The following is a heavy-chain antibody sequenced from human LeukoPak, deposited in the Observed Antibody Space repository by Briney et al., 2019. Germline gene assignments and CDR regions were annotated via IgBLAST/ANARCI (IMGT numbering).Heavy chain of an antibody. CDR3: ARVQYYYDSSGFLDY. CDR2: IYYSGST. V-gene: IGHV4-39*01. D-gene: IGHD3-22*01. CDR1: GGSISSSTDN. J-gene: IGHJ4*02. Sequence: SETLSLTCTVSGGSISSSTDNWGWIRQPPGKGLEWIGSIYYSGSTYYNPSLKSRVTISVDTSKNQFSLKLSSVTAADTAVYYCARVQYYYDSSGFLDYWGQGTLLTVSS.